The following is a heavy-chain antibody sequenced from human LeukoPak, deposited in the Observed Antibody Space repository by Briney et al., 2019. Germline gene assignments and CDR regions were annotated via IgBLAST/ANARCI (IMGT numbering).Heavy chain of an antibody. Sequence: GGSLRLSCAASGFTFSSYGMHWVRQAPGKGLEWVAVIWYDGSNKYYADSVKGRFTIPRDNSKNTLYLQMNSLRAEDTAVYYCARGTQQLNFWGQGTLVTVSS. D-gene: IGHD6-13*01. J-gene: IGHJ4*02. V-gene: IGHV3-33*01. CDR2: IWYDGSNK. CDR1: GFTFSSYG. CDR3: ARGTQQLNF.